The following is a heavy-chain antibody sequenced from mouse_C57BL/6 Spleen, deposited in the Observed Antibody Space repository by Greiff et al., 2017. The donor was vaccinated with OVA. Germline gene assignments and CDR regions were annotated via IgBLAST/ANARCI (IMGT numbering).Heavy chain of an antibody. D-gene: IGHD2-4*01. Sequence: QVHVKQPGAELVKPGASVKMSCKASGYTFTSYWITWVKQRPGQGLEWIGDIYPGSGSTNYNEKFKSKATLTVDTSSSTAYMQLSSLTSEDSAVYYCARSEENDYDPYWGQGTLVTVSA. CDR2: IYPGSGST. CDR1: GYTFTSYW. V-gene: IGHV1-55*01. CDR3: ARSEENDYDPY. J-gene: IGHJ3*01.